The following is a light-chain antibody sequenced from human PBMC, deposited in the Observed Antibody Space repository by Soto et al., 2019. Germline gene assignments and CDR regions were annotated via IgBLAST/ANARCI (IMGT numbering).Light chain of an antibody. CDR3: QQYGSSPWT. Sequence: EIVLTQSPGTLSLSPGERATLSCRASQSVSRSYVAWYQQKPGQAPRLLIYGASSRATGIPDRFSSSGSGKDVTLTISRLEPEDFAVYYCQQYGSSPWTFGQGTKVEIK. CDR2: GAS. J-gene: IGKJ1*01. CDR1: QSVSRSY. V-gene: IGKV3-20*01.